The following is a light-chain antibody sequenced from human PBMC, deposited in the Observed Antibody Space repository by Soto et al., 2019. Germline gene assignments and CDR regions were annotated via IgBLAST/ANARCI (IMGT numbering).Light chain of an antibody. V-gene: IGKV1-17*01. CDR3: LQHNSYPGT. CDR2: AAS. J-gene: IGKJ1*01. Sequence: IQLTQSPSSLYASVGDMVTITCRASQAIRTALGFYQQKPGKVPKLLIYAASILQSGVPSRFSGSGSGTEFTLTISSLQPEDFATYYCLQHNSYPGTFGQGTK. CDR1: QAIRTA.